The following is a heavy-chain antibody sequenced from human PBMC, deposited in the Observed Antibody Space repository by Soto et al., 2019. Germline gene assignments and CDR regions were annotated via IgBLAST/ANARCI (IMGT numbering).Heavy chain of an antibody. CDR2: IFSNDEK. CDR3: ARIQRISMIVVSKPYFDY. CDR1: GFSLSNPRMG. J-gene: IGHJ4*02. Sequence: QVTLKESGPVLVKPTETLTLTCTVSGFSLSNPRMGVSWIRQPPGKALEWLAHIFSNDEKSYSTSLKSRLTITRETSKRQVVLTMTNMDPVDTSTYYCARIQRISMIVVSKPYFDYWGQGALVTVSS. D-gene: IGHD3-22*01. V-gene: IGHV2-26*01.